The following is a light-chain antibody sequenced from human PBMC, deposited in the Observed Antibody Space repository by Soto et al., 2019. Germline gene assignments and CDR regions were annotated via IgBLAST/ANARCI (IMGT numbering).Light chain of an antibody. Sequence: EIVLTQSPSTLSVSPGERATLXXRASQSVNSNLAWYQQKPGQAPRXLIYGASSRATGIPARFSGSGAGTEFTLTITSLQSEDFAVYYCQQYNSWPRTFGQGTKVDIK. CDR3: QQYNSWPRT. CDR1: QSVNSN. J-gene: IGKJ1*01. V-gene: IGKV3-15*01. CDR2: GAS.